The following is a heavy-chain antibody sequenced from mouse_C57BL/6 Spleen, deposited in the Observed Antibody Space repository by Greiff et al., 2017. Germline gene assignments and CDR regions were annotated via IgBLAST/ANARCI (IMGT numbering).Heavy chain of an antibody. J-gene: IGHJ2*01. CDR3: GLTTVVATGFDY. V-gene: IGHV1-82*01. CDR1: GYAFSSSW. CDR2: IYPGDGDT. Sequence: VQLQQSGPELVKPGASVQISCKASGYAFSSSWMNWVKQRPGKGLEWIGRIYPGDGDTNYNGKFKGKATLTADKSSSTAYMQLSSLTSEDSAVYFCGLTTVVATGFDYWGQGTTRTVSS. D-gene: IGHD1-1*01.